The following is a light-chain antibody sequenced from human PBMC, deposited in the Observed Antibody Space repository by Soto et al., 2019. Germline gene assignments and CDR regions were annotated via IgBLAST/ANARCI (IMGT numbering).Light chain of an antibody. CDR2: AVS. V-gene: IGKV1-9*01. CDR1: QGMSSS. J-gene: IGKJ4*01. CDR3: QQLYT. Sequence: DIQLTQSPPFLSASVGDRVTVSCRASQGMSSSLAWYQQKPGKAPKLLIYAVSTLQSGVPSRFSGSGSGTEFTLTISSLQPEDFVTYFCQQLYTFGGGTKVEVE.